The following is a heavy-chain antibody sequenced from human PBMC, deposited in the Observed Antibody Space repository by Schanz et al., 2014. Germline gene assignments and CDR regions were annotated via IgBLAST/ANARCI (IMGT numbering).Heavy chain of an antibody. CDR2: INSRNEV. J-gene: IGHJ4*02. CDR1: GFPFRSYV. Sequence: LQLVESGGGVVQPGRSLRLSCAASGFPFRSYVMHWVRQAPGKGLEWVSVINSRNEVFSIDSVRGRFTIFRDNPKKSAYLQMNSLRADDTAVYYCSRGIVGGLDCWGQGTLVTVSS. D-gene: IGHD3-16*01. CDR3: SRGIVGGLDC. V-gene: IGHV3-21*01.